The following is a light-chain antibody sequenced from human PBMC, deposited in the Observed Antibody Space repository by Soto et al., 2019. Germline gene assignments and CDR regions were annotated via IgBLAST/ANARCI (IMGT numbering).Light chain of an antibody. V-gene: IGKV2-28*01. J-gene: IGKJ1*01. Sequence: DIVMTQSPLSLLVTPGEPASISCRSSQSLLHSNGYNYLDWYLQKPGQSPQILSYLGSNRASGVPDRVSGSASGTDFTIKISRVEAEDVEVYYCMQALQTWTFGQGTKVEIK. CDR2: LGS. CDR1: QSLLHSNGYNY. CDR3: MQALQTWT.